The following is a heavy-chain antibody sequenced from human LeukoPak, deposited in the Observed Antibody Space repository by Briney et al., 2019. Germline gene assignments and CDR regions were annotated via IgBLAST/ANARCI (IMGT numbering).Heavy chain of an antibody. V-gene: IGHV1-18*01. CDR3: AKSHCSSTSCYSPTSWFDP. D-gene: IGHD2-2*02. J-gene: IGHJ5*02. CDR2: ISAYNGNT. CDR1: GYTFTSYG. Sequence: ASVKVSCKASGYTFTSYGISWVRQAPGQGLEWMGWISAYNGNTNYAQKHQGRVTMTTDTSTSTAYMELRSLRSDDTAVYYCAKSHCSSTSCYSPTSWFDPWGQGTLVTVSS.